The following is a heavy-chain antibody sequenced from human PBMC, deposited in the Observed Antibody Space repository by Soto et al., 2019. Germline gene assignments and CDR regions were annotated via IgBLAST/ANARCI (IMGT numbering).Heavy chain of an antibody. CDR2: IIPIFGTA. CDR3: AREKPRGYDFWSGQDAFDI. CDR1: GGTFSSYA. D-gene: IGHD3-3*01. J-gene: IGHJ3*02. V-gene: IGHV1-69*13. Sequence: SVKVSCKXSGGTFSSYAISWVRQAPGQGLEWMGGIIPIFGTANYAQKFQGRVTITADESTSTAYMELSSLRSEDTAVYYCAREKPRGYDFWSGQDAFDIWGQGTMVTVSS.